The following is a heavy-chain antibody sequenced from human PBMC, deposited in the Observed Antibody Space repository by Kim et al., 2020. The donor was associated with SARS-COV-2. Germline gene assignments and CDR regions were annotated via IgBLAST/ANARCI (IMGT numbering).Heavy chain of an antibody. J-gene: IGHJ4*02. V-gene: IGHV5-51*01. Sequence: RYSPSFQGQVTISADQSTTPADLQWSSLKASDTAMYYCARSAGPYDYYFDYWGQGTLVTVSS. D-gene: IGHD3-16*01. CDR3: ARSAGPYDYYFDY.